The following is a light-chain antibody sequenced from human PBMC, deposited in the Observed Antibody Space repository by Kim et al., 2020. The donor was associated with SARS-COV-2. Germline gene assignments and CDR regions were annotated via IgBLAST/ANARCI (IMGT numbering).Light chain of an antibody. Sequence: EIVMTQSPATLSVSPGERATLSCRASQSVNSKLAWYQQKPGHAPRLLIYGGSTRATGIPPRFSGSGSGTEFTLTISSLQSEDFALYYCEQYNSCVAFRGGTKVDIK. V-gene: IGKV3-15*01. CDR3: EQYNSCVA. J-gene: IGKJ4*01. CDR2: GGS. CDR1: QSVNSK.